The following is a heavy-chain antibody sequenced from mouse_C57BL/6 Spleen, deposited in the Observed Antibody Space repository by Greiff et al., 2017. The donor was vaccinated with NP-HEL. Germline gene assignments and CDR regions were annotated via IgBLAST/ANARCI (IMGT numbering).Heavy chain of an antibody. CDR3: ARSRPIYYDYDDTVYFDY. J-gene: IGHJ2*01. CDR1: GYTFTDYY. V-gene: IGHV1-26*01. Sequence: VQLQQSGPELVKPGASVKISCKASGYTFTDYYMNWVKQSHGKSLEWIGDINPNNGGTSYNQKFKGKATLTVDKSSSTAYMELRSLTSEDSAVYYCARSRPIYYDYDDTVYFDYWGQGTTLTVSS. CDR2: INPNNGGT. D-gene: IGHD2-4*01.